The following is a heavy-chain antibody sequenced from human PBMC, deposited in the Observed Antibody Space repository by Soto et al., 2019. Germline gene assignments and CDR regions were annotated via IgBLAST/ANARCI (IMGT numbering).Heavy chain of an antibody. V-gene: IGHV3-66*01. J-gene: IGHJ3*02. D-gene: IGHD2-15*01. CDR1: GLTVSRNY. Sequence: GGSLRLSCAASGLTVSRNYMSWVRQAPGKGLEWVSVIYSGGSTYYADSVKGRFTISRDNSKNTLYLQMNSLRAEDTAVYYCARDVVVVDATSIWGQGTMVTVSS. CDR3: ARDVVVVDATSI. CDR2: IYSGGST.